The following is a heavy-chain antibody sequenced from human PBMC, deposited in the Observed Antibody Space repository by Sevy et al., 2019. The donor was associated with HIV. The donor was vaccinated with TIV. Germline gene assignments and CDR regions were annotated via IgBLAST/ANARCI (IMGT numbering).Heavy chain of an antibody. CDR1: GGSFSGYY. CDR2: INHSGST. J-gene: IGHJ5*02. V-gene: IGHV4-34*01. Sequence: SQSLSLTCAVYGGSFSGYYWSWIRQPPGKGLEWIGEINHSGSTNYNPSLKSRVTISVDTSKNQFSLKLSSVTAADTAVDYWGGGAAPTYDILTGPGGYNWFDPWGQGTLVTVSS. D-gene: IGHD3-9*01. CDR3: GGGAAPTYDILTGPGGYNWFDP.